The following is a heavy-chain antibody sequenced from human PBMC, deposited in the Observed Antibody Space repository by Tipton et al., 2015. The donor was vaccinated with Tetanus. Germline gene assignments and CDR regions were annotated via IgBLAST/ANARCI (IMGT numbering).Heavy chain of an antibody. J-gene: IGHJ6*02. Sequence: VQLVQSGAEVKESGESLKISCRGSGYTFRTYWIAWVRQMPGKGLEWMGVVYPGDSETRYRPSFQGQVTFSVDRSVNTAYLQWSRLQASDTAVYYCARHAAAGPLPSPEQFSYHYGMDVWGQGTTVTVSS. D-gene: IGHD6-13*01. CDR1: GYTFRTYW. CDR2: VYPGDSET. V-gene: IGHV5-51*01. CDR3: ARHAAAGPLPSPEQFSYHYGMDV.